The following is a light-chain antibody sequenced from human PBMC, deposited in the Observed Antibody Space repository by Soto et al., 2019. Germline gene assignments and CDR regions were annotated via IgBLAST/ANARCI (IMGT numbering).Light chain of an antibody. CDR2: KAS. J-gene: IGKJ1*01. V-gene: IGKV1-5*03. Sequence: DIQLTQSPSTLAASVGDRVTITCRASHCVKSGLAWFQQKPGIGPKLLIYKASTLESGVSSRFSGSGSGTEFTLTISSLQPDDFATYYCQHYNSYSEAFGQGTKVDI. CDR3: QHYNSYSEA. CDR1: HCVKSG.